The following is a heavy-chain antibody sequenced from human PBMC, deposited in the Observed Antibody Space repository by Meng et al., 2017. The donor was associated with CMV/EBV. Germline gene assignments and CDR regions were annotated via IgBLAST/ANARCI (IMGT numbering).Heavy chain of an antibody. CDR1: GGSFSGYY. J-gene: IGHJ4*02. V-gene: IGHV4-34*01. Sequence: SETLSLTCAVYGGSFSGYYWSWTRQPPGKGLEWIGEINHSGSTNYNPSLKSRVTISVDTSKNQFSLKLSSVTAADTAVYYCASAKTMDYWGQGTLVTVSS. D-gene: IGHD1-14*01. CDR3: ASAKTMDY. CDR2: INHSGST.